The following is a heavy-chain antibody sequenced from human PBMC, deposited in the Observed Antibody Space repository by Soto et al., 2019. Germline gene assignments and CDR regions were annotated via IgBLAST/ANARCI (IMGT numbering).Heavy chain of an antibody. CDR2: IGASGFNT. J-gene: IGHJ3*02. D-gene: IGHD3-10*01. CDR3: AKDLTGGGAFDT. V-gene: IGHV3-23*01. Sequence: EVQLLESGGGLAQPGGSLRLSCAASGFTFSSYAMSWVRQAPGKGLEWVSTIGASGFNTYYADSVKGRFTISSDNSKSTLYLHRSSLRAEDTAVYYCAKDLTGGGAFDTWGQGTMVTVSS. CDR1: GFTFSSYA.